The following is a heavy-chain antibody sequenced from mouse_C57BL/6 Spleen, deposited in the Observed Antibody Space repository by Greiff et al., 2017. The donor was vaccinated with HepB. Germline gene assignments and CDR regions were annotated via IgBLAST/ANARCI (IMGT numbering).Heavy chain of an antibody. Sequence: VQLQQSGAELVKPGASVKLSCTASGFNIKDYYMHWVKQRTEQGLEWIGRIDPEDGETKYAPKFQDKATITADTSSNTAYLQLSSLTSEDTAVYYCARGGPYDGYCEESLDYWGQGTSVTVSS. V-gene: IGHV14-2*01. J-gene: IGHJ4*01. CDR1: GFNIKDYY. CDR2: IDPEDGET. CDR3: ARGGPYDGYCEESLDY. D-gene: IGHD2-3*01.